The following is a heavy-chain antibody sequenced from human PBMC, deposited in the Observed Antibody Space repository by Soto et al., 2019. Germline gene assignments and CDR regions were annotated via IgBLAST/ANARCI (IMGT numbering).Heavy chain of an antibody. CDR2: INSDGSG. Sequence: VQVLESGGGLVQPGGSLRLSCAASGFTFNRYPLYWVRQAAGKGLVWVSRINSDGSGFYADSVKGRFTISRDNAKDTLYLQMNSLRVEDTAVYFCVRDNGGYWGQGTLVTVSS. CDR3: VRDNGGY. J-gene: IGHJ4*02. V-gene: IGHV3-74*01. D-gene: IGHD2-8*01. CDR1: GFTFNRYP.